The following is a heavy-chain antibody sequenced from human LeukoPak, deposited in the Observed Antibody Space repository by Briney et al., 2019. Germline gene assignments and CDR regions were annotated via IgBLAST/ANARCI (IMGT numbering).Heavy chain of an antibody. V-gene: IGHV3-7*01. CDR2: INTDGSVE. CDR1: GFTFSSSW. J-gene: IGHJ4*02. Sequence: GGSLRLSCEVSGFTFSSSWMTWVRQAPGKGLEWVASINTDGSVEKYLDSVKGRFTISRDNSKNTLYLQMNSLRAEDTAVYYCAKDLLKYYDILTGALDYWGQGTLVTVSS. D-gene: IGHD3-9*01. CDR3: AKDLLKYYDILTGALDY.